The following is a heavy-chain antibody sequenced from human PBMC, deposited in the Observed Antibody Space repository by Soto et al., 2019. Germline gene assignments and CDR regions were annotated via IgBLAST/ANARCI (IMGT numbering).Heavy chain of an antibody. Sequence: AASVKVSCKASGYTFTGYYMHWVRQAPGQGLEWMGWINPNSGGTNYAQKFQGRVTMTRDTSISTAYMELSRLRSDDTAVYYCARGMLWFGELGPDPWGQGTLVTVSS. V-gene: IGHV1-2*02. CDR3: ARGMLWFGELGPDP. CDR2: INPNSGGT. D-gene: IGHD3-10*01. CDR1: GYTFTGYY. J-gene: IGHJ5*02.